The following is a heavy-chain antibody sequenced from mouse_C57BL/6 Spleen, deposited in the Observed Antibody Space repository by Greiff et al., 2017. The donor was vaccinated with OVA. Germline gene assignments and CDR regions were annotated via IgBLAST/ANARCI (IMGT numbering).Heavy chain of an antibody. CDR3: ARSLTSPFAY. V-gene: IGHV1-52*01. J-gene: IGHJ3*01. CDR1: GYTFTRHW. CDR2: IDPSDSET. Sequence: QVQLQQPGGELVRPGSSVKLSCKASGYTFTRHWMHWVKQRPIQGLEWIGNIDPSDSETHYNQKFKDKATLTVDKSSSTAYMQLSSLTSEDSAVYYCARSLTSPFAYWGQGTLVTVSA. D-gene: IGHD4-1*01.